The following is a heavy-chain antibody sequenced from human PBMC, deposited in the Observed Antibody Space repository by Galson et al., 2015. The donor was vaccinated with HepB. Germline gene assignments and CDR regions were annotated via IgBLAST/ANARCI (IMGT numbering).Heavy chain of an antibody. CDR2: IVPLFARP. Sequence: SVKVSCKASGGSFSTFSINWVRQAPGQGLEWMGGIVPLFARPYYAQRFQGRVTISADNSTNTAYMDLSSLKSEDTAVYYCARGHYGSESFYKDHYFDFWGQGSLVTVSS. V-gene: IGHV1-69*06. CDR3: ARGHYGSESFYKDHYFDF. D-gene: IGHD3-10*01. CDR1: GGSFSTFS. J-gene: IGHJ4*02.